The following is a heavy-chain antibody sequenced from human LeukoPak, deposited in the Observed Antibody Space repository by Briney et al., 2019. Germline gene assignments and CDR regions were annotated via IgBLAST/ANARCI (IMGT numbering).Heavy chain of an antibody. Sequence: PSETLSLTCTVSGGSISSSSYYWGWIRQPPGKGPELIGSIYYRGSTYYTPSLKSRVTISVDTSKTQFSLKLSSVTAADTAVYYWAGPLSVLGYGDRYYFDYWGQGTLVTVSS. J-gene: IGHJ4*02. CDR2: IYYRGST. CDR1: GGSISSSSYY. D-gene: IGHD4-17*01. CDR3: AGPLSVLGYGDRYYFDY. V-gene: IGHV4-39*07.